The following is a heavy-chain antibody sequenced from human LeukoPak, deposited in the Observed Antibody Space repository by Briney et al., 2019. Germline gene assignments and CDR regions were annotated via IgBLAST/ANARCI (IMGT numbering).Heavy chain of an antibody. V-gene: IGHV3-30*18. D-gene: IGHD1-7*01. CDR1: GFTFSSYG. Sequence: PGVSVRLSCAASGFTFSSYGMHWVRQAPGKGLEWVAVISYDGSNKYYADFVKGRFIISRDNSKNTLYLQMSSLRTEDAAVYYCAKDRLELRFRRASYFDYWGQGTLVTVSS. CDR3: AKDRLELRFRRASYFDY. J-gene: IGHJ4*02. CDR2: ISYDGSNK.